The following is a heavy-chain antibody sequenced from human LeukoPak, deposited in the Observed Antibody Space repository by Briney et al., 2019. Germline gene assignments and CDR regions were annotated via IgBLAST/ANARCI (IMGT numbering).Heavy chain of an antibody. Sequence: GGSLRLSCAASGFIFSSHNMNWVRQAPGKGLEWVSSISSRSRDVYYADSVKGRFTISRDNTKSSLFLQMDSLRAEDTAVYYCASTIVTTVYPPGWYFDLWGRGTQVTVSS. CDR3: ASTIVTTVYPPGWYFDL. J-gene: IGHJ2*01. V-gene: IGHV3-21*06. CDR2: ISSRSRDV. D-gene: IGHD4-17*01. CDR1: GFIFSSHN.